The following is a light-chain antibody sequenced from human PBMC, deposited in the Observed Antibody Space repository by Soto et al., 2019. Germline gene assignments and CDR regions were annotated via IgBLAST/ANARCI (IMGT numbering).Light chain of an antibody. V-gene: IGKV1-33*01. Sequence: DIQMTQSPSSLFVSVGDRVTITCQATQDINIYLNWYQQKPGKAPNLLIYDASNLEIGVPSRFSGSGSGTHFTFTISSLQTEDIGTYYCQQYDILPITFGRGTRLEI. CDR3: QQYDILPIT. CDR1: QDINIY. J-gene: IGKJ5*01. CDR2: DAS.